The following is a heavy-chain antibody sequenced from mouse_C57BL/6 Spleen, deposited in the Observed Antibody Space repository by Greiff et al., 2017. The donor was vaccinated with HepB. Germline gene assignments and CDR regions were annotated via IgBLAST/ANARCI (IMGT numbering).Heavy chain of an antibody. J-gene: IGHJ3*01. CDR2: IWSGGST. D-gene: IGHD2-4*01. V-gene: IGHV2-2*01. CDR3: ARNDDYDSWFAY. CDR1: GFSLTSYG. Sequence: QVQLKESGPGLVQPSQSLSITCTVSGFSLTSYGVHWVRQSPGKGLEWLGVIWSGGSTDYNAAFISRLSISKDNSKSQVFFKMNSLQVDDTAIYYCARNDDYDSWFAYWGQGTLVTVSA.